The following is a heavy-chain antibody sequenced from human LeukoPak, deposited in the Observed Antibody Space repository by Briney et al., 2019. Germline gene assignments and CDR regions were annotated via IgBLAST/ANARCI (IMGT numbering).Heavy chain of an antibody. D-gene: IGHD2-2*01. V-gene: IGHV3-7*01. Sequence: PGGSLRLSCGASGFTFDDYWMSWVRQAPGQGREWVANINQDGSEKYYLESAKGRFTISRDNARNSLYLQVKSLRAEDTAVYYCARGGTSGYSSTRHFWGGNYYFDYWGQGSLVTVSS. J-gene: IGHJ4*02. CDR3: ARGGTSGYSSTRHFWGGNYYFDY. CDR2: INQDGSEK. CDR1: GFTFDDYW.